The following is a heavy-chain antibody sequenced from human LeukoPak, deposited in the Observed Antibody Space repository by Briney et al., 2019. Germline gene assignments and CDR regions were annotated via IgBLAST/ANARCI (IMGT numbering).Heavy chain of an antibody. CDR2: ISGGGGST. Sequence: GGSLRLSCAASGFTFSSYAMSWVRQAPGKGLGWVSAISGGGGSTYYADSVKGRFTISRDNSKNTLYLQMNSLRAEDTAVYYCAKGAYYDFWSGKRAYGMDVWGQGTTVTVSS. CDR3: AKGAYYDFWSGKRAYGMDV. J-gene: IGHJ6*02. V-gene: IGHV3-23*01. D-gene: IGHD3-3*01. CDR1: GFTFSSYA.